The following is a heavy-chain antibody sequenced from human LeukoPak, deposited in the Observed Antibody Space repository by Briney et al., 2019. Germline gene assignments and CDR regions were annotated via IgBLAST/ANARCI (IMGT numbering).Heavy chain of an antibody. CDR2: ISSNGGST. V-gene: IGHV3-64*01. J-gene: IGHJ5*02. Sequence: PGGSLRLSCAASGFTFSSYAMHWVRQAPGKGLEYVSAISSNGGSTYYANSVKGRFTISRDNSKNTLYLQMGSLRADDTAVYYCARDREYYYGSGSYYIWFDPWGQGTLVTVSS. CDR3: ARDREYYYGSGSYYIWFDP. D-gene: IGHD3-10*01. CDR1: GFTFSSYA.